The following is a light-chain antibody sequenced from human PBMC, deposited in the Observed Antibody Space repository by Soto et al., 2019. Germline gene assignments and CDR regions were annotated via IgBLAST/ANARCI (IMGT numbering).Light chain of an antibody. CDR2: EVS. CDR3: GTWDKSLSAGV. J-gene: IGLJ3*02. Sequence: QSALTQPASVAGSPGQSITISCAGTSSDVGGYDFVSWYQHHPGRAPKLLIYEVSGRPSGVSYRFSGSKSGNTASLIISGLQAEDEAYYYCGTWDKSLSAGVFGGGTQLTVL. V-gene: IGLV2-14*01. CDR1: SSDVGGYDF.